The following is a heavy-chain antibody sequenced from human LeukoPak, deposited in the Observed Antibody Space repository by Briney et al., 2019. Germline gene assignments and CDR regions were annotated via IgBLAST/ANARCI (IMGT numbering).Heavy chain of an antibody. J-gene: IGHJ4*02. D-gene: IGHD4-17*01. CDR3: ARRAGEYSHPYDY. V-gene: IGHV1-2*02. CDR2: INPNSGGT. Sequence: ASVKVSCKASGYTFTGYYMHWVRQAPGQGLEWMGWINPNSGGTNYAQKLQGRVTMTRDTSISTAYMGLSSLRSEDTAVYYCARRAGEYSHPYDYWGQGTLVTVSS. CDR1: GYTFTGYY.